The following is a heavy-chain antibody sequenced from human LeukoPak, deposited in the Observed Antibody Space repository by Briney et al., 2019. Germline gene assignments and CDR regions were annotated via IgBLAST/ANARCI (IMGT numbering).Heavy chain of an antibody. Sequence: PGGSLRLSCAASGFTFSSYSMNWVRQAPGKGLEWIGEINHSGSTNYNPSLKSRVTISVDTSKNQFSLKLSSVTAADTAVYYCARLLRGSSGYMGNFDYWGQGTLVTVSS. V-gene: IGHV4-34*01. D-gene: IGHD3-22*01. J-gene: IGHJ4*02. CDR1: GFTFSSYS. CDR3: ARLLRGSSGYMGNFDY. CDR2: INHSGST.